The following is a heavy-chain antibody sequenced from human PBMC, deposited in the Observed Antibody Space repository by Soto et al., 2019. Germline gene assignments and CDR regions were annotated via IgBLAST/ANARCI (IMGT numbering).Heavy chain of an antibody. D-gene: IGHD6-6*01. CDR3: ARGQQLVRDWFDP. CDR2: IYHSGST. Sequence: SETLSLTCTVSGYSISSGYYWGWIRQPPGKGLEWIGSIYHSGSTYYNPSLKSRVTISVDTSKNQFSLKLSSVTAADTAVYYCARGQQLVRDWFDPWGQGTLVTVSS. CDR1: GYSISSGYY. J-gene: IGHJ5*02. V-gene: IGHV4-38-2*02.